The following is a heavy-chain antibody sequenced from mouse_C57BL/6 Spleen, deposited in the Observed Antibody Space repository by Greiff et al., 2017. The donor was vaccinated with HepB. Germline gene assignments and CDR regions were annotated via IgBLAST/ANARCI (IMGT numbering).Heavy chain of an antibody. CDR3: ARWDYYPTWFAY. J-gene: IGHJ3*01. D-gene: IGHD1-1*01. Sequence: QVQLQQSGPELVKPGASVKISCKASGYAFSSSWMNWVKQRPGKGLEWIGRIYPGDGDTNYNGKFKGKATLTADKSSSTAYMQLSSLTSEDSAVYFCARWDYYPTWFAYWGQGTLVTVSA. CDR2: IYPGDGDT. V-gene: IGHV1-82*01. CDR1: GYAFSSSW.